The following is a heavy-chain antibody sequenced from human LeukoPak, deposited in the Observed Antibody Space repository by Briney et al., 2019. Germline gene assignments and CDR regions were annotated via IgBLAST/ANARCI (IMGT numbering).Heavy chain of an antibody. V-gene: IGHV1-2*02. CDR3: ARFSSSWSKNWFDP. Sequence: GASVKVSCKASGYTFTGYYMHWVRQAPGQGPEWMGWINPNSGGTNYAQKFQGRVTMTRDTSISTAYMELSRLRSDDTAVYYCARFSSSWSKNWFDPWGQGTLVTVSS. CDR1: GYTFTGYY. CDR2: INPNSGGT. J-gene: IGHJ5*02. D-gene: IGHD6-13*01.